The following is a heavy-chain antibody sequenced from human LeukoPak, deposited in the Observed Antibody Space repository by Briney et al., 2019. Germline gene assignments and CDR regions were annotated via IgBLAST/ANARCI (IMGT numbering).Heavy chain of an antibody. CDR1: GGPISSSSYC. CDR2: FYCSGST. D-gene: IGHD4-17*01. J-gene: IGHJ4*02. CDR3: ARLRSPVTILYYFDY. V-gene: IGHV4-39*01. Sequence: PSETLSLTCTVSGGPISSSSYCWGWIRQPPGKGLEWIGSFYCSGSTYYNPSLKSRVTLSVDTSKNQFSLKLSSVTAADTAVYYCARLRSPVTILYYFDYWGQGTLVTVSS.